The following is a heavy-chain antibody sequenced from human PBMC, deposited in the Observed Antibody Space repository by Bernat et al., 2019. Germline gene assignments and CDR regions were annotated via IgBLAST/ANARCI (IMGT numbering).Heavy chain of an antibody. J-gene: IGHJ4*02. CDR2: IYPGDSDT. CDR1: GYSFTSYW. CDR3: ARGVSSSWSRIDY. V-gene: IGHV5-51*01. Sequence: EVQLVQSGAEVKKPGESLKISCKGSGYSFTSYWIGWVRQMPGKGLEWMGIIYPGDSDTRYSPSFQGPVTISADKSISTAYMQWSSLKASEDDMYYCARGVSSSWSRIDYWGQGTLVTVSS. D-gene: IGHD6-13*01.